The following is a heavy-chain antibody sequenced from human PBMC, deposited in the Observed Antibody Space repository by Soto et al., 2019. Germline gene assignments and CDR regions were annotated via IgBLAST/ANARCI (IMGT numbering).Heavy chain of an antibody. Sequence: ETLSLTCTVSGGSISSGDYYWSWIRQPPGKGLEWIGYIYYSGSTNYNPSLKSRVTISVDTSKNQFSLKLSSVTAADTAVYYCAREMVRCSSTSCYTSWFDPWGQGTLDLVSS. CDR1: GGSISSGDYY. CDR3: AREMVRCSSTSCYTSWFDP. D-gene: IGHD2-2*02. V-gene: IGHV4-61*08. J-gene: IGHJ5*02. CDR2: IYYSGST.